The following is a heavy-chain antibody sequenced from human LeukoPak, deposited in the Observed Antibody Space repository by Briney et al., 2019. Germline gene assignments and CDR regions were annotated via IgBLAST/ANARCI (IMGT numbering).Heavy chain of an antibody. Sequence: PGRSLRLSCTASGFTFSSYGMHWVRQAPGKGLEWVAVIWYDGSNKYYADSVKGRFTISRDNSKNTLYLQMSSLRVEDTAVYYCARAVPPVVKYYFDHWGQGTLVTVSS. V-gene: IGHV3-33*01. D-gene: IGHD3-22*01. CDR1: GFTFSSYG. CDR3: ARAVPPVVKYYFDH. J-gene: IGHJ4*02. CDR2: IWYDGSNK.